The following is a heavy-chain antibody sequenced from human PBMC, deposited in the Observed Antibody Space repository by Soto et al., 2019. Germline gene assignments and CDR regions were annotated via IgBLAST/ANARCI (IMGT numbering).Heavy chain of an antibody. J-gene: IGHJ4*02. D-gene: IGHD1-26*01. CDR3: ARRRGSYSGYFDY. V-gene: IGHV4-31*03. CDR2: IYYSGST. CDR1: GGSISSGGYY. Sequence: PSETLSLTCTVSGGSISSGGYYWSWIRQHPGKGLEWIGYIYYSGSTYYNPSLKSRVTISVDTSKNQFSLKLSSVTAADTAVYYCARRRGSYSGYFDYWGQGTLVTVSS.